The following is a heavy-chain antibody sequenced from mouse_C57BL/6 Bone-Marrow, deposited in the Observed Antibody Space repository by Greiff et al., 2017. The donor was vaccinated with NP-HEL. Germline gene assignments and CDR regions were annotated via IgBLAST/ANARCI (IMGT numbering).Heavy chain of an antibody. Sequence: VQLQQSGAELVRPGASVKLSCKASGYTFTDYYINWVKQRPGQGLEWIARIYPGSGNTYYNEKFKGKATLTAEKSSSTAYMQLSSLTSEDSAVYFCARAGRYGSSYWFAYWGQGTLVTVSA. V-gene: IGHV1-76*01. CDR2: IYPGSGNT. J-gene: IGHJ3*01. D-gene: IGHD1-1*01. CDR1: GYTFTDYY. CDR3: ARAGRYGSSYWFAY.